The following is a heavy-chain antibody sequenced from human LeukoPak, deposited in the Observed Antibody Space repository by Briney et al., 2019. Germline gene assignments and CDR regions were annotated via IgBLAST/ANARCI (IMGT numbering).Heavy chain of an antibody. Sequence: GGSLRLSCAASGFTFSSYGMHWVRQAPGKGLEWVAVIWYDGSNKYYADSVKGRFTISRDNSKNTLYLQMNSLRAEDTAVYYCAREFHSSSGPSGWFDPWGQGTLVTVSS. J-gene: IGHJ5*02. D-gene: IGHD6-6*01. V-gene: IGHV3-33*01. CDR1: GFTFSSYG. CDR3: AREFHSSSGPSGWFDP. CDR2: IWYDGSNK.